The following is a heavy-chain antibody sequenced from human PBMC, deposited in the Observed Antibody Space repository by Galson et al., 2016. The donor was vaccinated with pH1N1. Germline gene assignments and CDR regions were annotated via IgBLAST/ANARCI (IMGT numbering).Heavy chain of an antibody. D-gene: IGHD7-27*01. CDR3: TAYNWGSPFDV. V-gene: IGHV3-74*01. CDR1: GFTFNNYW. J-gene: IGHJ3*01. Sequence: SRRLSCAASGFTFNNYWMYWVRQAPGKGLVWVSRISPDGTDTLNADSVRGRFTITRDNSKNTLFLQMHSLGAEDTAMYYCTAYNWGSPFDVWGQGAMVTV. CDR2: ISPDGTDT.